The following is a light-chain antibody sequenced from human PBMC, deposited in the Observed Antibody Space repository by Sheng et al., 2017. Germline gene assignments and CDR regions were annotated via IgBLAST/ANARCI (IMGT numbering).Light chain of an antibody. CDR2: RND. J-gene: IGLJ3*02. CDR1: SSNIGNNF. V-gene: IGLV1-47*01. CDR3: AAWDDSLSGRV. Sequence: QSVLTQAPSASGTPGQRVTISCSGSSSNIGNNFVHWYQHLPGTAPKLLIYRNDQRPSGVPDRFSGSKSGTSASLAISGIRSEDEADYYCAAWDDSLSGRVFGGGTKLSVL.